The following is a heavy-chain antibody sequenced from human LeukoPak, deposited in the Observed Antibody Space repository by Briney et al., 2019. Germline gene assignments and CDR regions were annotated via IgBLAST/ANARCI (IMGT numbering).Heavy chain of an antibody. J-gene: IGHJ2*01. Sequence: ASVTVSCKASGYTFTSYYMHWVRQAPGQGLEWMGIINPSGGSTSYAQKFQGRVTMTRDMSTSTVYMELSSLRSEDTAVYYCARVNYGSDWYFDLWGRGTLVTVSS. CDR1: GYTFTSYY. CDR3: ARVNYGSDWYFDL. V-gene: IGHV1-46*01. D-gene: IGHD4-17*01. CDR2: INPSGGST.